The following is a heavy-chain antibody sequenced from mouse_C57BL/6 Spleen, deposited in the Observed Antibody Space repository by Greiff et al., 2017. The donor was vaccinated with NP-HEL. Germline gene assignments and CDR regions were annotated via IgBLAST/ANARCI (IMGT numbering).Heavy chain of an antibody. CDR2: IDPSDSET. D-gene: IGHD2-5*01. CDR1: GYTFTSYW. V-gene: IGHV1-52*01. Sequence: QVQLQQSGAELVRPGSSVKLSCKASGYTFTSYWMHWVKQRPIQGLEWIGNIDPSDSETHYNQKFKDKATLTVDKSSSTAYMQLSSLTSEDSAVYYCARGTYYSNGGYFDVWGTGTTVTVSS. CDR3: ARGTYYSNGGYFDV. J-gene: IGHJ1*03.